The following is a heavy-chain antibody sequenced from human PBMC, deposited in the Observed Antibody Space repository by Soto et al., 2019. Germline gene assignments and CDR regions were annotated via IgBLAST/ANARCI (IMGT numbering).Heavy chain of an antibody. CDR3: ARAYGEGLFVY. D-gene: IGHD4-17*01. V-gene: IGHV4-30-4*01. Sequence: PSETLSLTCTVSGGSISSGDNYWSWIRQPPGKGLEWIGYIYYSGSTYYSPSLKSRVTISVDTSKNQFSLKLSSVTAADTAVYYCARAYGEGLFVYWCQGTLVTVSS. J-gene: IGHJ4*01. CDR2: IYYSGST. CDR1: GGSISSGDNY.